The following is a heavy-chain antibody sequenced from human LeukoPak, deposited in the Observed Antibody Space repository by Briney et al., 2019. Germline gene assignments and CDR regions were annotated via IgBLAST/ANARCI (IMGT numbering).Heavy chain of an antibody. CDR3: AKDLYGGNLCYFDY. CDR1: GFTFSSYA. J-gene: IGHJ4*02. CDR2: ISGSGGST. Sequence: GGSLRLFCAASGFTFSSYAMSWVRQAPGKGLEWVSAISGSGGSTYYADSVKGRFTISRDNPKNTLYLQMNSLRAEDTAVYYCAKDLYGGNLCYFDYWGQGTLVTVSS. D-gene: IGHD4-23*01. V-gene: IGHV3-23*01.